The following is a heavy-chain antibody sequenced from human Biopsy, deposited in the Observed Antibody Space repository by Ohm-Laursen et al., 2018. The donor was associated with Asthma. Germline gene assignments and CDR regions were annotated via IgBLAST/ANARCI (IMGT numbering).Heavy chain of an antibody. D-gene: IGHD2-21*02. CDR1: GFTFDNYT. V-gene: IGHV3-30*04. Sequence: SLRLSCTASGFTFDNYTMHWVRQAPGKGMEWVTIISYDGRNTYYADSVEGRFTISRDNSKNTLFLQMSSLRPEDTAVYYCARGGLHYYEYYGMDVWGQGTTVTVSS. CDR2: ISYDGRNT. CDR3: ARGGLHYYEYYGMDV. J-gene: IGHJ6*02.